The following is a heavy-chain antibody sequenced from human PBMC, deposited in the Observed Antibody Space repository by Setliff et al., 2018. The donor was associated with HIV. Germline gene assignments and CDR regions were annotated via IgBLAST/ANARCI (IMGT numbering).Heavy chain of an antibody. V-gene: IGHV4-38-2*02. CDR3: ARGTTLNVVPDAFDI. D-gene: IGHD4-17*01. Sequence: PSETLSLTCTVTGYSISSGCYWAWIRQPPGKGLEWIGHIYHAGNTYYNPSLKSRVTISVDTSKNQISLRLNSLTAADTVLYYCARGTTLNVVPDAFDIWGQGTMVTVS. CDR2: IYHAGNT. CDR1: GYSISSGCY. J-gene: IGHJ3*02.